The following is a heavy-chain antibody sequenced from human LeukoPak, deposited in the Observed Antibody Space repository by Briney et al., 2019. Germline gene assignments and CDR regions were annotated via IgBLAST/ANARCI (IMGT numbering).Heavy chain of an antibody. CDR1: GFTFSSYA. CDR3: AKSSIYFDWLFSY. CDR2: ISGSGGST. Sequence: GGSLRLSCAASGFTFSSYAMSWVRQAPGKGLEWVSAISGSGGSTYYADPVKGRFTISRDNSKNTLYLQMNSLRAEDTAVYYCAKSSIYFDWLFSYWGQGTLVTVSS. J-gene: IGHJ4*02. V-gene: IGHV3-23*01. D-gene: IGHD3-9*01.